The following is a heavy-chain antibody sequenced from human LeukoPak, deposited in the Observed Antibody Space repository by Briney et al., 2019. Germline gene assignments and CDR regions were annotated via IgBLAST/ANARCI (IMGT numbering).Heavy chain of an antibody. Sequence: SVTVSCKASGGTFSSYAISWVRQAPGQGLEWMGGIIPIFSTANYAQKFQGRVTITTDESTSTAYMELSSLGSEDTAVYYCARETKVRGVAIGAFDIWGQGTMVTVSS. V-gene: IGHV1-69*05. CDR3: ARETKVRGVAIGAFDI. J-gene: IGHJ3*02. D-gene: IGHD3-10*01. CDR1: GGTFSSYA. CDR2: IIPIFSTA.